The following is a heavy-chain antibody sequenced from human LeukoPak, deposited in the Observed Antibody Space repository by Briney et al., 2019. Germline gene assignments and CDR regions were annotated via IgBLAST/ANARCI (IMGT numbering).Heavy chain of an antibody. D-gene: IGHD6-19*01. CDR3: AKGSHGQWLVLDY. V-gene: IGHV3-30*18. J-gene: IGHJ4*02. CDR1: GFTFSSYG. Sequence: PGRSLRLSCAASGFTFSSYGVHWVRQAPGKGLEWVAVISYDGSNKYYADSVKGRFTISRDNSKNTLYLQMNSLRAEDTAVYYCAKGSHGQWLVLDYWGQGTLVTVSS. CDR2: ISYDGSNK.